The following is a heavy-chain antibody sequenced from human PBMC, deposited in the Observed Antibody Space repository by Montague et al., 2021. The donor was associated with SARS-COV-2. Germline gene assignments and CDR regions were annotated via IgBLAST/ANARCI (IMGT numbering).Heavy chain of an antibody. CDR3: ARGGYYGSGSYSPLYYYYGMDV. CDR1: GGSISSGRYY. J-gene: IGHJ6*02. CDR2: IYTSGST. D-gene: IGHD3-10*01. V-gene: IGHV4-61*02. Sequence: TLSLTCTVSGGSISSGRYYWSWIRQPAGKGLEWIGRIYTSGSTNYNPSLKSRVTISVDTSKNQFSLKLSSVTAADTAVYYCARGGYYGSGSYSPLYYYYGMDVWGQGTTVTVSS.